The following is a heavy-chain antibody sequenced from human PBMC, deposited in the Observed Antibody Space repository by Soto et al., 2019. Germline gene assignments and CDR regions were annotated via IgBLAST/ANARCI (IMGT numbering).Heavy chain of an antibody. V-gene: IGHV4-34*01. CDR1: GGSFSGYY. D-gene: IGHD3-22*01. CDR3: ARGRESYYDTSGYIPYYYYGMDV. Sequence: SETLSLTCAVYGGSFSGYYWNWIRQPPGKGLEWIGEITHSGSTNYNPSLVSRVTVSLDPSKTQLSPKLSSVTAADTAVYYCARGRESYYDTSGYIPYYYYGMDVWGQGTTVTVSS. CDR2: ITHSGST. J-gene: IGHJ6*02.